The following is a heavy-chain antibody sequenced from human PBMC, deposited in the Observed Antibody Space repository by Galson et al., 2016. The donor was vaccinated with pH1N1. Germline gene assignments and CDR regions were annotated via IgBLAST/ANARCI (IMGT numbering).Heavy chain of an antibody. V-gene: IGHV4-39*01. D-gene: IGHD6-13*01. J-gene: IGHJ6*02. CDR3: TKSRWYKAFEV. CDR1: GDSISSSNYY. Sequence: TLPLTCTVSGDSISSSNYYWGWVRQPPGKGLEWIGSFFYGGRTYYNPSLKSRVTISVDTSKNQFSLKLSSVTAADTAVYFCTKSRWYKAFEVWGPGTTVTVSS. CDR2: FFYGGRT.